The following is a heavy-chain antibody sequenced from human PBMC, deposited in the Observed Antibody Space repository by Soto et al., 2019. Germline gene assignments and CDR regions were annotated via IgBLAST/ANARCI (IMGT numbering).Heavy chain of an antibody. Sequence: ASETLSLTCTVSGGSISSGDYYWSWIRQPPGKGLEWIGYIYYSGSTYYNPSLKSRVTISVDTSKNQFSLKLSSVTAAGTAVYYCAVTGSYDSYYYGMDVWGQGTTVTVSS. CDR3: AVTGSYDSYYYGMDV. V-gene: IGHV4-30-4*01. CDR1: GGSISSGDYY. D-gene: IGHD3-9*01. J-gene: IGHJ6*02. CDR2: IYYSGST.